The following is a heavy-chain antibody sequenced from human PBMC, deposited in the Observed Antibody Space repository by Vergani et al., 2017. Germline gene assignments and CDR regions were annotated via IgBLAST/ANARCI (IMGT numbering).Heavy chain of an antibody. CDR1: GLTLSSYA. CDR3: ARGADYYCSGNYYYYYYYMDV. Sequence: QVQLVESGGGVVQPGRSLRLSCAASGLTLSSYAMHWVRQAPGKGLEWVAVISYDGSNKYYADSVKGRFTISRDTSTNTLYLQMNSLRAEDTAVYYCARGADYYCSGNYYYYYYYMDVWGKGTTVTVSS. V-gene: IGHV3-30*14. CDR2: ISYDGSNK. J-gene: IGHJ6*03. D-gene: IGHD3-10*01.